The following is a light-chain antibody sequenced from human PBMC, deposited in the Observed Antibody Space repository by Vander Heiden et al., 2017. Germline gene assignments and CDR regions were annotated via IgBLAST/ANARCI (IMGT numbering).Light chain of an antibody. CDR1: QSVLYSSNNKNY. Sequence: DIVMTQSPDSLAVSLGERATINCKSSQSVLYSSNNKNYLAWYQQKPGQPPKLLIYWASTRESGVPDRFRGSGSGTDFTLTISSLQAEDVAVYYCQQYYSTPVTFGQGTKVEIK. J-gene: IGKJ1*01. CDR2: WAS. CDR3: QQYYSTPVT. V-gene: IGKV4-1*01.